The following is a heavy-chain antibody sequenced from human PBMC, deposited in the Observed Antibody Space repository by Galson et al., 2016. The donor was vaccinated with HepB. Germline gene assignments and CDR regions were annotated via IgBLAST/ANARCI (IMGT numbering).Heavy chain of an antibody. Sequence: QSGAEVKKPGESLKISCKGSGYRFSSYYIAWVRQMPGKGLEWMGFIYPGDSDTRYSPAFQGQVTISADKSITTAYLQWSSLKASDTAIYYCARSFQAYYFDYWGQGALVTVSS. CDR3: ARSFQAYYFDY. V-gene: IGHV5-51*01. J-gene: IGHJ4*02. CDR1: GYRFSSYY. CDR2: IYPGDSDT.